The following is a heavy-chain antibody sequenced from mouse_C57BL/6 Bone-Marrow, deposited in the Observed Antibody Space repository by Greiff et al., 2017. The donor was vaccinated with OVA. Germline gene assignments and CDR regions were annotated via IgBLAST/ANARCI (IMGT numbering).Heavy chain of an antibody. Sequence: EVQLQESGGGLVQPGGSLSLSCAASGFTFTDYYMSWVRQPPGKALEWLGFIRNKANGYTTEYSASVKGRFTISRDNSQSILYLQMNALRAEDSATYYCASSYYAPYYFDYWGQGTTLTVSS. V-gene: IGHV7-3*01. CDR2: IRNKANGYTT. D-gene: IGHD1-1*01. CDR3: ASSYYAPYYFDY. CDR1: GFTFTDYY. J-gene: IGHJ2*01.